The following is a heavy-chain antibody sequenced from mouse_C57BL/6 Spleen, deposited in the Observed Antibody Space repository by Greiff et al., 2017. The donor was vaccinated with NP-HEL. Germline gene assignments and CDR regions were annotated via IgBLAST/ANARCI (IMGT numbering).Heavy chain of an antibody. Sequence: EVQLVESGGGLVQPKGSLKLSCAASGFSFITYAMNWVRQAPGKGLEWVARIRSKSNNYATNYADSVKDRFTISRDDSESMLYLQMNNLQTEDTAMYYCVRLPYCSSSYDWYIDVWGTGTTVSVSS. CDR1: GFSFITYA. CDR3: VRLPYCSSSYDWYIDV. D-gene: IGHD1-1*01. V-gene: IGHV10-1*01. J-gene: IGHJ1*03. CDR2: IRSKSNNYAT.